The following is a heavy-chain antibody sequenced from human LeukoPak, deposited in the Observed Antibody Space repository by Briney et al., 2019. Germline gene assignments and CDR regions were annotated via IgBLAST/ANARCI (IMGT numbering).Heavy chain of an antibody. V-gene: IGHV4-61*02. CDR3: ARAGFGELLSPLEYYFDY. Sequence: PSQTLSLTCTVSGGSISSGSYYWSWIRQPAGKGLEWIGRIYTSGSTNYNPSLKSRVTISVDTSENQFSLKLSSVTAADTAVYYCARAGFGELLSPLEYYFDYWGQGTLVTVSS. J-gene: IGHJ4*02. D-gene: IGHD3-10*01. CDR1: GGSISSGSYY. CDR2: IYTSGST.